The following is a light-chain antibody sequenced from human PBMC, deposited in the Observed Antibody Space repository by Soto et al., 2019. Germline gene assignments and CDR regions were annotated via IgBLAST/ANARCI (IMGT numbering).Light chain of an antibody. CDR1: QSISTW. V-gene: IGKV1-5*03. J-gene: IGKJ1*01. CDR2: EAS. Sequence: EIQMTYSASTLSASRGERATLSCRASQSISTWLAWYQHKPGKAPKLLIYEASISESGVPSRFSGSGSGTQFTLTISSLQPDDLATYFCQQYHGYPWTFSQGTKVDI. CDR3: QQYHGYPWT.